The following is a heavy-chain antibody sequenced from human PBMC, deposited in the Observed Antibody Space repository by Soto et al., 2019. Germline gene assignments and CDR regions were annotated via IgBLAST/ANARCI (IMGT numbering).Heavy chain of an antibody. CDR1: GGTFSSYA. CDR2: IIPIFGTA. D-gene: IGHD4-17*01. V-gene: IGHV1-69*13. CDR3: AREHYGDYGNYYYGMDV. J-gene: IGHJ6*02. Sequence: SVKVSCKASGGTFSSYAISWVRQAPGQGLEWMGGIIPIFGTANYAQKFQGRVTITADESTSTAYMELSSLRSEDTAVYYCAREHYGDYGNYYYGMDVWGQGTTVTVSS.